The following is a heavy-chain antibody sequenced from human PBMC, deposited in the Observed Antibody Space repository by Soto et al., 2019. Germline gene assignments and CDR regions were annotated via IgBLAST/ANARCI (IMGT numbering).Heavy chain of an antibody. Sequence: ASETLSLTCAVSGYSISSGYYWGWIRQLPGKGLEWIGSIYHSGSTYYNPSLKSRVTISVDTSKNQFSLKLSSVTAADTAVYYCARSPRRYDILTGYYPAYSDYWGQGTLVTVSS. J-gene: IGHJ4*02. D-gene: IGHD3-9*01. CDR1: GYSISSGYY. V-gene: IGHV4-38-2*01. CDR3: ARSPRRYDILTGYYPAYSDY. CDR2: IYHSGST.